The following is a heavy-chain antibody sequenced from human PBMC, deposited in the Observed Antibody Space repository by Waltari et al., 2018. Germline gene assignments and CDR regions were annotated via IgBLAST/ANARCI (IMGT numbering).Heavy chain of an antibody. D-gene: IGHD6-13*01. J-gene: IGHJ4*02. Sequence: QVQLVQSGAEVKKPGASVKVSCKASGYTLTSYYMHWVRQAPGQGLEWMGIINPSGGSTSYAQKFQGRVTMTRDTSTSTVYMELSSLRSEDTAVYYCARVGIAAAVDYWGQGTLVTVSS. CDR1: GYTLTSYY. CDR2: INPSGGST. CDR3: ARVGIAAAVDY. V-gene: IGHV1-46*01.